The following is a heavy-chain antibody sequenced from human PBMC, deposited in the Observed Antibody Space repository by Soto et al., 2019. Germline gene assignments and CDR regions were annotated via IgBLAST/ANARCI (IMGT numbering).Heavy chain of an antibody. CDR2: IYPGDSDT. CDR1: GYSFTSYW. Sequence: GESLKISCKGSGYSFTSYWIGWVRQMPGKGLEWMGIIYPGDSDTRYSPSFQGQVTISADKSISTAYLQWSSLKASDTAMYYCARGATYYYYKYYFDYWGQGTLVTVSS. J-gene: IGHJ4*02. V-gene: IGHV5-51*01. CDR3: ARGATYYYYKYYFDY. D-gene: IGHD3-22*01.